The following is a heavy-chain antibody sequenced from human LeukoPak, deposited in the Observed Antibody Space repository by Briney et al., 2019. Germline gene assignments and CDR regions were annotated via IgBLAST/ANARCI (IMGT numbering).Heavy chain of an antibody. CDR3: ATVGIAADRWFDP. D-gene: IGHD6-13*01. Sequence: ASVKVSCKVSGYTLTELSMHWVPQAPGKGLEWRGGFDPEDGEKIYAQKFQGRVTMTEDTSTDTAYMELSSLRSEDTAVYYCATVGIAADRWFDPWGQGTLVTVSS. J-gene: IGHJ5*02. V-gene: IGHV1-24*01. CDR1: GYTLTELS. CDR2: FDPEDGEK.